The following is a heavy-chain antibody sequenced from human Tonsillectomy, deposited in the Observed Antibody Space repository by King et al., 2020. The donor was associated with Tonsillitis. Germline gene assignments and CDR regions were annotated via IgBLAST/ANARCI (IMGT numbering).Heavy chain of an antibody. CDR3: ARQGHYFDSVGELDDYYSMEI. V-gene: IGHV1-18*04. D-gene: IGHD3-22*01. CDR2: ISAYNGNT. Sequence: VQLVQSGAEVKKPGASVKVSCKASGYTFTSYGISWVRQAPGQGLEWMGWISAYNGNTNYALKLQGRVTMTTDTSTSTAYMELRSLKSDDTAVYYCARQGHYFDSVGELDDYYSMEICGPRTTVTVSS. CDR1: GYTFTSYG. J-gene: IGHJ6*02.